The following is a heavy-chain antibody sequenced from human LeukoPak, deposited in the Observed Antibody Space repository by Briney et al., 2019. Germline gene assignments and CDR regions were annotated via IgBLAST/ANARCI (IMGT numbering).Heavy chain of an antibody. Sequence: GGSLRLSCAASGFTFSSYSMNWVRQAPGKGLEWVSYISSSSTIYYADSVKGRFTISRDNAKNSLYLQMNSLRDEDTAVYYCARHSGVKWFDPWGQGTLVTVSP. D-gene: IGHD3-10*01. CDR1: GFTFSSYS. J-gene: IGHJ5*02. V-gene: IGHV3-48*02. CDR3: ARHSGVKWFDP. CDR2: ISSSSTI.